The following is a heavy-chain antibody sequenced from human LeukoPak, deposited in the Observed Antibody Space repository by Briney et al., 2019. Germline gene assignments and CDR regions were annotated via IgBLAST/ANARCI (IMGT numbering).Heavy chain of an antibody. D-gene: IGHD6-19*01. V-gene: IGHV3-9*01. CDR3: ATGYSSGWYFYFQH. Sequence: GGSLRLSCAASGFTFDDYAMHWVRQAPGKGLEWVSGISWNSGSIGYADSVKGRFTISRDNAKNSLSLRMNSLSAEDTAVYYCATGYSSGWYFYFQHWGQGSLVSVSS. CDR2: ISWNSGSI. J-gene: IGHJ1*01. CDR1: GFTFDDYA.